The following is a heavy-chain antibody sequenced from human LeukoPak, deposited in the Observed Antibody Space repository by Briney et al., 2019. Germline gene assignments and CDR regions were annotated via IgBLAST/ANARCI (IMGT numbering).Heavy chain of an antibody. J-gene: IGHJ4*02. D-gene: IGHD3-22*01. V-gene: IGHV3-30*03. CDR3: ARGYDSSGYYPSPFDY. CDR1: GFTFSSYS. CDR2: ISYDGSNK. Sequence: GGSLRLSCAASGFTFSSYSMNWVRQAPGKGLEWVAVISYDGSNKYYADSVKGRFTISRDNAKNSLYLQMNSLRAEDTAVYYCARGYDSSGYYPSPFDYWGQGTLVTVSS.